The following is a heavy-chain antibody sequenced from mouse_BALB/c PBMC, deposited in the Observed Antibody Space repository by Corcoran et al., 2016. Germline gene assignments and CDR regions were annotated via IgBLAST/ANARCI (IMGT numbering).Heavy chain of an antibody. CDR3: ARGDYGNYLGAY. CDR1: GYTFTTAG. V-gene: IGHV9-4*02. CDR2: INTHSGVP. Sequence: QIQLVQSGPELKKPGETVRISCKASGYTFTTAGMQWVQKMPGKGLKWIGWINTHSGVPKYAEDFKGRFAFSSETSASTAYLQISNLKNEDTATYFCARGDYGNYLGAYWGQGTLVTVSA. J-gene: IGHJ3*01. D-gene: IGHD2-1*01.